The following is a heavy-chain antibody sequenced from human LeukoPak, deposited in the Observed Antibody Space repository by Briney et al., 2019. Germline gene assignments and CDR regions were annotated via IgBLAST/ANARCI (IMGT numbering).Heavy chain of an antibody. CDR2: IYYSGST. V-gene: IGHV4-31*03. Sequence: PSQTLSLTCTVSGGSISSGGYYWSWIRQHPGKGLEWIGYIYYSGSTYYNPSLKSRVTISVDTSKNQFSLKLSSVTAAGTAVYYCARGEPHDYGDYFYGMDVWGQGTTVTVSS. CDR3: ARGEPHDYGDYFYGMDV. CDR1: GGSISSGGYY. J-gene: IGHJ6*02. D-gene: IGHD4-17*01.